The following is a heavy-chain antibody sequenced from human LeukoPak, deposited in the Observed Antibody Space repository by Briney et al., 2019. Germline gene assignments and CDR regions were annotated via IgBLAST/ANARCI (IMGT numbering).Heavy chain of an antibody. CDR1: GGSISSSSYY. CDR3: ARLFGVVITHFNWFDP. J-gene: IGHJ5*02. CDR2: IYYSGST. V-gene: IGHV4-39*01. D-gene: IGHD3-3*01. Sequence: PLETLCLTCTVSGGSISSSSYYWGWIRQPPGKGLEWIGSIYYSGSTYYNPSLKSRVTISVDTSKNQFSLKLSSVTAADTAVYYCARLFGVVITHFNWFDPWGQGTLVTVSS.